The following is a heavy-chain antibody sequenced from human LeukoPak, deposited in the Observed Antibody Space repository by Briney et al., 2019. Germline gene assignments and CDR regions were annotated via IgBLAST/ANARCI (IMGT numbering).Heavy chain of an antibody. Sequence: LETLSLTCTVSGGSISSNNYYWGWIRQPPGKGLEWIGSISYSGSTYYNPSLKSRVTISVDTSKNQFSLKVNSVTAADTAVYYCGGVDRGWFAVGDYWGQGTLVTVSS. D-gene: IGHD3-10*01. CDR2: ISYSGST. CDR1: GGSISSNNYY. V-gene: IGHV4-39*01. CDR3: GGVDRGWFAVGDY. J-gene: IGHJ4*02.